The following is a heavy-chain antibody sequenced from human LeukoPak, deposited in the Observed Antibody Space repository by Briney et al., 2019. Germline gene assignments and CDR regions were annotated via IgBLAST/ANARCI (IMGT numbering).Heavy chain of an antibody. V-gene: IGHV3-21*01. CDR2: ISSSSSYI. Sequence: GGSLRLSCAASGFTFSSYSMNWVRQAPGKGLEWVSSISSSSSYIYYADSVKGRFTISRDNAKNTLYLQMNSLRAEDTAVYYCARAGYGDYDFPAAFDYWGQGTLVTVSS. J-gene: IGHJ4*02. CDR1: GFTFSSYS. CDR3: ARAGYGDYDFPAAFDY. D-gene: IGHD4-17*01.